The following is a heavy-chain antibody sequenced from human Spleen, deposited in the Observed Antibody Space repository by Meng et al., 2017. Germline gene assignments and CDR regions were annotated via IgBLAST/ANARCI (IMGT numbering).Heavy chain of an antibody. CDR1: GGSISSSSYY. D-gene: IGHD1/OR15-1a*01. V-gene: IGHV4-39*07. Sequence: QLQLQESGPGLVKPSETLSLTCTVSGGSISSSSYYWGWIRQPPGKGLEWIGSIYYSGSTYYNPSLKSRVTISVDTSKNQFSLTLSSVTAADTAVYYCASHVTMTGQRGFDHWGQGTLVTVSS. J-gene: IGHJ4*02. CDR2: IYYSGST. CDR3: ASHVTMTGQRGFDH.